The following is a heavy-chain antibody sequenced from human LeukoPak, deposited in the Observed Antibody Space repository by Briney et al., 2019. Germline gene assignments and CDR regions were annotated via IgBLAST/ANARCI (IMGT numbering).Heavy chain of an antibody. V-gene: IGHV4-59*11. CDR1: GGSISSHY. D-gene: IGHD2/OR15-2a*01. CDR2: ISDSGST. CDR3: ARDDDSSTYHRGAFDY. Sequence: SETLSLTCTVSGGSISSHYWSWIRQPAGKGLEWIGYISDSGSTNYNPSLKSRVTMSVDTSKNQFSPKLSSVTAAATAVYYCARDDDSSTYHRGAFDYWGQGTLVTVSS. J-gene: IGHJ4*02.